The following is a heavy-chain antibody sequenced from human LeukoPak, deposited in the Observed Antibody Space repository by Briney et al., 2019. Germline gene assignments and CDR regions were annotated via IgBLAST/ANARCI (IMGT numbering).Heavy chain of an antibody. Sequence: TLSLTCTVSGVSISSGGYYWSWIPQRPGEGLEWIGYIYDSGSTYYNPPLKRRVTISVDTSKNQFSLKLSSVIAADTAVYYCARSVVDERYQMLWRDAFDIWGQGTMVTVSS. J-gene: IGHJ3*02. D-gene: IGHD2-2*01. CDR1: GVSISSGGYY. CDR2: IYDSGST. V-gene: IGHV4-31*02. CDR3: ARSVVDERYQMLWRDAFDI.